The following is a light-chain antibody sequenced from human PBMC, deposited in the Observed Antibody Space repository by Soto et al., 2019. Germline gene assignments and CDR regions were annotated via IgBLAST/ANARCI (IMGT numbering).Light chain of an antibody. CDR2: KAT. Sequence: DIQMTQSPPTLSASVGDRVTISCRASESITNWLAWYQHKPGKAPKLLIYKATSLESGVPSRFSDSGSGTEFTLTISSLQTDDFATYYCQQYKSPPWTFGQGTKVEIK. V-gene: IGKV1-5*03. J-gene: IGKJ1*01. CDR1: ESITNW. CDR3: QQYKSPPWT.